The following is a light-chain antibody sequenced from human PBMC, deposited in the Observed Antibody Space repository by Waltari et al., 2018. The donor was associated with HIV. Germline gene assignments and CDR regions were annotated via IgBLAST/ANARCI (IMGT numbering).Light chain of an antibody. Sequence: TQSPATLSVSPGERATLSCRTSQSVSSNLAWYQQKPGQAPRLLIYGASTRATGNPARFSGSGSGTEFTLTISSLQSEDFAVYYCQQYNNWPLTFGGGTKVEIK. CDR1: QSVSSN. CDR3: QQYNNWPLT. V-gene: IGKV3-15*01. J-gene: IGKJ4*01. CDR2: GAS.